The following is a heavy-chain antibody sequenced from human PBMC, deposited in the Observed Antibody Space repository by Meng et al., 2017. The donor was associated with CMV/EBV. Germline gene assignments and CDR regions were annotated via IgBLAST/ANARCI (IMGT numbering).Heavy chain of an antibody. CDR1: GFTVSSNY. CDR2: IYSGGST. CDR3: ARERIAAAGTDAFDI. Sequence: GESLKISCAASGFTVSSNYMSWVRQAPGKGLEWVSVIYSGGSTYYADSVKGRFIISRDNSKNTLYLQMNSLRAEDTAVYYCARERIAAAGTDAFDIWGQGTMVTVSS. D-gene: IGHD6-13*01. V-gene: IGHV3-66*02. J-gene: IGHJ3*02.